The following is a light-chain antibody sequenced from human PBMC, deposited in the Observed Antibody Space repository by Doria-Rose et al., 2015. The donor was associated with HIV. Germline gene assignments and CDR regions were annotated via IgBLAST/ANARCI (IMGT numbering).Light chain of an antibody. CDR3: QQTYSSPPWT. V-gene: IGKV1-39*01. CDR1: QTVSTY. CDR2: AAS. J-gene: IGKJ1*01. Sequence: DIQVTQSPPSLSASIGDRVTITCRASQTVSTYLNWFQQEPGKAPKLLIYAASRLQSGVPSRFSGSGSGTDFTLTISGLQPGDFATYYCQQTYSSPPWTFGQGTRFEMK.